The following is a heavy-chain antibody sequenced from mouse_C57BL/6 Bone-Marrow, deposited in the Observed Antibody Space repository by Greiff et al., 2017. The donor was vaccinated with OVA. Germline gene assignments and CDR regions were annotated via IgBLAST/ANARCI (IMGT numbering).Heavy chain of an antibody. CDR1: GYAFSSSW. CDR2: IYPGDGGT. D-gene: IGHD1-3*01. V-gene: IGHV1-82*01. CDR3: ARWEGTRALDY. Sequence: VQLQQSGPDLVKPGASLKLSCKASGYAFSSSWMNWVKQRPGKGLEWIGRIYPGDGGTNYTGTFKGKVTLTADKSSSTAYMQLSSLTSEDCAVYVCARWEGTRALDYWGQGTSVTVSS. J-gene: IGHJ4*01.